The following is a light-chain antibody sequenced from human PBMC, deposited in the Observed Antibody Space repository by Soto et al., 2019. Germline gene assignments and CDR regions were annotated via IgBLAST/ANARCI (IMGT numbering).Light chain of an antibody. CDR2: EVT. CDR3: SSYTTSSTLVV. Sequence: QSALTQPASVSGSPGQSITISCTGTRNDVGGYNYVSWYQQHPGKAPKLMIYEVTNRPSGVSNRFSGSKSGNTASLTISGLQADDDADYYCSSYTTSSTLVVFGGGTQLTV. J-gene: IGLJ3*02. V-gene: IGLV2-14*01. CDR1: RNDVGGYNY.